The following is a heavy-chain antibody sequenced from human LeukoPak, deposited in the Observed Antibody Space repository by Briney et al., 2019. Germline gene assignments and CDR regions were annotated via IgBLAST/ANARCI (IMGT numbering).Heavy chain of an antibody. CDR3: ASGYYGSGSTH. D-gene: IGHD3-10*01. J-gene: IGHJ4*02. CDR2: IYSGGST. CDR1: GFTVSSNY. Sequence: PGGSLRLSCAASGFTVSSNYMSRVRQAPGKGLEWVSVIYSGGSTYYADSVKGRFTISRDNSKNTLYLQMNSLRAEDTAVYYCASGYYGSGSTHWGQGTLVTVSS. V-gene: IGHV3-66*01.